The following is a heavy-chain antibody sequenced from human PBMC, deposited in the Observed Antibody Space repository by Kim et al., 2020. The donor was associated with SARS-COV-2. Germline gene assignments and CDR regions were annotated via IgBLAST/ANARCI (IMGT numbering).Heavy chain of an antibody. Sequence: KGRFTITRDNAKNSLYLQMNSLRAEDTALYYCARWAPNWNTEFHPQNMDVWGQGTTVTVSS. D-gene: IGHD1-20*01. V-gene: IGHV3-11*06. CDR3: ARWAPNWNTEFHPQNMDV. J-gene: IGHJ6*02.